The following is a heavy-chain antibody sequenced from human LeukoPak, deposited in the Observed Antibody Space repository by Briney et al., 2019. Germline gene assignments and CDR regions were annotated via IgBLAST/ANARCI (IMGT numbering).Heavy chain of an antibody. J-gene: IGHJ3*02. CDR3: ARDSVTTVTPDAFDI. Sequence: ASVKVSCKASGYTFTSYGISWVRQAPGQGPEWMGWISAYNGNTNYAQKLQGRVIMTTDTSTSTAYMELRSLRPDDTAVYYCARDSVTTVTPDAFDIWGQGTMVTVSS. CDR2: ISAYNGNT. D-gene: IGHD4-17*01. CDR1: GYTFTSYG. V-gene: IGHV1-18*01.